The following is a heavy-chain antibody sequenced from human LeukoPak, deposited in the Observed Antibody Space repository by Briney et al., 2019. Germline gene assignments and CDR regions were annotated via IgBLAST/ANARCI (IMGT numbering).Heavy chain of an antibody. D-gene: IGHD6-19*01. V-gene: IGHV4-59*12. CDR2: IYHSGST. J-gene: IGHJ5*02. Sequence: SETLSLTCTVSGGSISSYYWGWIRQPPGKGLEWIGSIYHSGSTNYNPSLKSRVTISVDTSKNQFSLKLSSVTAADTAVYYCARGKSSGWYFRWFDPWGQGTLVTVSS. CDR1: GGSISSYY. CDR3: ARGKSSGWYFRWFDP.